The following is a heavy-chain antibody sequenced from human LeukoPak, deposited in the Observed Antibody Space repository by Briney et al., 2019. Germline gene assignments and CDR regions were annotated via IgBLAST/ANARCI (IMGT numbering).Heavy chain of an antibody. CDR1: GFTFSSYW. V-gene: IGHV3-7*01. Sequence: GGSLRLSCAASGFTFSSYWMTWVSQAPGKGLEWVANIKQDASEKYYVDSVRGRFTISRDNAKTSLYLQMSSLRADDTAVYYCASGMSTSHYWGQGTLVTVSS. J-gene: IGHJ4*02. D-gene: IGHD3-10*01. CDR3: ASGMSTSHY. CDR2: IKQDASEK.